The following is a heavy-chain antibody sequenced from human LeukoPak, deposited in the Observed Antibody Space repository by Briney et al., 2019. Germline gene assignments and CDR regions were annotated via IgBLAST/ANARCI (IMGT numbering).Heavy chain of an antibody. V-gene: IGHV3-74*03. D-gene: IGHD3-10*01. J-gene: IGHJ4*02. CDR2: INRDGSTT. CDR1: GFTFSNYW. Sequence: GGSLRLSCAASGFTFSNYWVHWVRQAPGKGLVWVSRINRDGSTTKCADSVKGRFTVSRDNAKNTLNLQMNSLRAEDTAVYHCARDKKSGESSEIDYWGQGTLVTVSS. CDR3: ARDKKSGESSEIDY.